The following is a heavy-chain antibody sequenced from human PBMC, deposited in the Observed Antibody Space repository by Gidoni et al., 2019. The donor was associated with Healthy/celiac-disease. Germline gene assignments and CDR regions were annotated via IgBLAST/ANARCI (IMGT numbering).Heavy chain of an antibody. J-gene: IGHJ4*02. D-gene: IGHD6-13*01. Sequence: QVQLVESGGGVVQPGRSLRLSCAASGFTFSSYGMHWVRQAPGKGLEWVAVIWYDGSNKYYADSVKGRFTISRDNSKNTLYLQMNSLRAEDTAVYYCASGQQPYSFDYWGQGTLVTVSS. V-gene: IGHV3-33*01. CDR1: GFTFSSYG. CDR3: ASGQQPYSFDY. CDR2: IWYDGSNK.